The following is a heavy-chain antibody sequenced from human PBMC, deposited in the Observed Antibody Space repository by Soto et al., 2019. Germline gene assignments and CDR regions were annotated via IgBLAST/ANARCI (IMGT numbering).Heavy chain of an antibody. CDR1: GFTFSSYA. Sequence: EVQLLESGGGLVQLGGSLRLSCAASGFTFSSYAMSWVRQAPGKGLEWVSAISGSGGSTYYADSVKGRFTITRDNSKNTLYLQMNSLRAEDTAVYYCATRPTYDSSGYRPTHWGQGTLVTVSS. J-gene: IGHJ4*02. D-gene: IGHD3-22*01. CDR2: ISGSGGST. V-gene: IGHV3-23*01. CDR3: ATRPTYDSSGYRPTH.